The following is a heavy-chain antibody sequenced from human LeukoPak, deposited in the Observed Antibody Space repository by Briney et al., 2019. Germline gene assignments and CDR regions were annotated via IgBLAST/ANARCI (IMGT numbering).Heavy chain of an antibody. Sequence: GGSLRLSCAASGFTFDDYAMHWVRQAPGKGLEWVSGISWNSGSIGYADSVKGRFTISRDNAKNSLYLQMNSLRAEDTALYYCAKDIRSYDSSGTFDYWGQGTLVTVSS. CDR1: GFTFDDYA. D-gene: IGHD3-22*01. J-gene: IGHJ4*02. V-gene: IGHV3-9*01. CDR3: AKDIRSYDSSGTFDY. CDR2: ISWNSGSI.